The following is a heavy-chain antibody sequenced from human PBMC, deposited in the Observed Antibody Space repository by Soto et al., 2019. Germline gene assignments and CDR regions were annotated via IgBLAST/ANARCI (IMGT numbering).Heavy chain of an antibody. J-gene: IGHJ3*02. V-gene: IGHV3-23*01. CDR1: GFTFSSYA. Sequence: HPGGSLRLSCAASGFTFSSYAMSWVRQAPGKGLEWVSAISGSGGSTYYADSVKGRFTISRDNSKNTLYLQMNSLRAEDTAVYYCAKAPDPNDAFDIWGQGTMVTVSS. CDR3: AKAPDPNDAFDI. CDR2: ISGSGGST.